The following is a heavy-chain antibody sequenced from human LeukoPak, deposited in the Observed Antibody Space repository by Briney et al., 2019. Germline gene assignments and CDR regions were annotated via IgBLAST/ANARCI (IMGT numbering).Heavy chain of an antibody. CDR1: GFMFSSYA. V-gene: IGHV3-30*18. CDR3: AKDWGYASGTYYDY. CDR2: ISSDGSDK. D-gene: IGHD3-10*01. Sequence: PGTSPRLSCAGSGFMFSSYAMHWVRQAPGKGLEWVAVISSDGSDKYYADSVKGRFTISRDNSKNTLYLQMNSLRTEDTSVYYCAKDWGYASGTYYDYWGQGTLVTVSS. J-gene: IGHJ4*02.